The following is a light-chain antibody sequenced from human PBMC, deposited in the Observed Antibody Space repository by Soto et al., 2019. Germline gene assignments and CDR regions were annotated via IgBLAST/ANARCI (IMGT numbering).Light chain of an antibody. Sequence: QSVLTQPPSVSAAPGQTVTISCSGSSSNIGNNYVSWYQQLPGTAPKLLLYENNKRPSGIPDRFSASKSGTSATLGITGLPTGDEADYYCLTWDSSLSAVVFGVWTQLTVL. V-gene: IGLV1-51*02. CDR1: SSNIGNNY. CDR2: ENN. J-gene: IGLJ2*01. CDR3: LTWDSSLSAVV.